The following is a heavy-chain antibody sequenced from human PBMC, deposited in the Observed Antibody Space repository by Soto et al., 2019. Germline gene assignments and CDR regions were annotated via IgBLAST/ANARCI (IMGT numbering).Heavy chain of an antibody. V-gene: IGHV3-74*01. J-gene: IGHJ3*02. CDR2: INGDGRTR. CDR3: TRADSSGYYYVKAFDI. Sequence: GGSLRLSCVASGLTFSNTWMHWVRQVPGRGLVWVSRINGDGRTRTYADSVKGRFTISRDNARNTLYLQMTSLRVEDTAVYYCTRADSSGYYYVKAFDIWGQGTMVTVS. CDR1: GLTFSNTW. D-gene: IGHD3-22*01.